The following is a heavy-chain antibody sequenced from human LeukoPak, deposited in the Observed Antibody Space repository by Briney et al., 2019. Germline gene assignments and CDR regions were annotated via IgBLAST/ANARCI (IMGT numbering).Heavy chain of an antibody. J-gene: IGHJ5*02. CDR3: ARAPPDCSGGSCYFNNWFDP. CDR2: INPNSGGT. D-gene: IGHD2-15*01. V-gene: IGHV1-2*02. Sequence: ASVKVSCKASGYTFTGYYMHWVRQAPGQELEWMGWINPNSGGTNYAQKFQGRVTMTRDTSISTAYMELSRLRSDDTAVYYCARAPPDCSGGSCYFNNWFDPWGQGTLVTVSS. CDR1: GYTFTGYY.